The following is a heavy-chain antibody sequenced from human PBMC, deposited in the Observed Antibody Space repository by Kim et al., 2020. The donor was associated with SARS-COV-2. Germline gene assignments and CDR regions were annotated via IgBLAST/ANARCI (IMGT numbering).Heavy chain of an antibody. J-gene: IGHJ4*02. Sequence: GGSLRLSCAASGFTFSSYGMHWVRQAPGKGLEWVAVISYDGSNKYYADSVKDRFTISRDNSKNTLYLQMNSLRAEDTAVYYCAKGHGLYCSGGSCYSAPFDYWGQGTLVTVSS. CDR1: GFTFSSYG. V-gene: IGHV3-30*18. CDR2: ISYDGSNK. CDR3: AKGHGLYCSGGSCYSAPFDY. D-gene: IGHD2-15*01.